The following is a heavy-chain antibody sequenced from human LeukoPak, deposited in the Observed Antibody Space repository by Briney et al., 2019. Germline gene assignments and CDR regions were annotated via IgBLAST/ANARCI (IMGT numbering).Heavy chain of an antibody. D-gene: IGHD3-10*01. CDR1: GFTFSSYA. J-gene: IGHJ4*02. CDR2: ISGSGGST. V-gene: IGHV3-23*01. CDR3: ARGHYGSDLFDY. Sequence: GGSLRLSCAASGFTFSSYAMSWVRQAPGKGLEWVSAISGSGGSTYYADSVKGRFTISRDNAKNSLYLQMNSLRAEDTAVYYCARGHYGSDLFDYWGQGTLVTVSS.